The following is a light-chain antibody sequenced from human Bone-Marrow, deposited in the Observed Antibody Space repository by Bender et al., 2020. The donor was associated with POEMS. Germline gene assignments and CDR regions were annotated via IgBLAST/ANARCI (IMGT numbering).Light chain of an antibody. J-gene: IGLJ2*01. CDR1: SSNIGNHG. CDR2: YDD. CDR3: SACYDSLSGWL. V-gene: IGLV1-36*01. Sequence: QSVVTQPPSLSEAPRQRVTISCSGRSSNIGNHGVNWYHQLPGEAPKLLIYYDDLLTPGVSNRFSASKSGNSAALAISELQAEDEALYYCSACYDSLSGWLFGGGTNLTVL.